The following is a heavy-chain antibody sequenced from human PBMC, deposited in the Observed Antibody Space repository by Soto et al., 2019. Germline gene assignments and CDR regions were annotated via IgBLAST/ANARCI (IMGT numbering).Heavy chain of an antibody. Sequence: PGESLKISCKASGYNFANYWIGWVRQMPGKGLEWVGIIYPGGSDTRYSPSFQGQVTISADKSTFTAYLQWSSLKASDTAMYYCARRGPYCDSTRCYGDDKWSDPWGLGTLVTVSS. V-gene: IGHV5-51*01. D-gene: IGHD2-2*01. CDR1: GYNFANYW. J-gene: IGHJ5*02. CDR2: IYPGGSDT. CDR3: ARRGPYCDSTRCYGDDKWSDP.